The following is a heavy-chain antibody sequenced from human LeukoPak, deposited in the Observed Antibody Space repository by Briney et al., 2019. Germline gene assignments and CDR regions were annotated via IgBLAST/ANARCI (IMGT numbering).Heavy chain of an antibody. J-gene: IGHJ5*02. D-gene: IGHD4-17*01. CDR2: ISGSGGST. CDR1: GLTVSSNC. V-gene: IGHV3-23*01. Sequence: PGGALRLSCAASGLTVSSNCMSWVRQAPGKGLAWVSAISGSGGSTYYADSVKGRFTISRDNSKNTLYLQMNSLRAEDTAVYYCAKGYQTPSTVTTGPFDPWGQGTLVTVSS. CDR3: AKGYQTPSTVTTGPFDP.